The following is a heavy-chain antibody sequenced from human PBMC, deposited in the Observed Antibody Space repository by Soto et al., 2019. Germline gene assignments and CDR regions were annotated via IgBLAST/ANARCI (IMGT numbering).Heavy chain of an antibody. J-gene: IGHJ5*01. V-gene: IGHV1-69*13. CDR1: GGTFSSYA. D-gene: IGHD6-13*01. Sequence: ASVKVSCKTSGGTFSSYAISWVRQAPGQGLEWMGGIIPIFGTADYAQKFQGRVTITADESTSTAYMELSSLRSDDTAVYYCARDQGGGSSSWYGRVTWFDPWGQGTLVTVSS. CDR2: IIPIFGTA. CDR3: ARDQGGGSSSWYGRVTWFDP.